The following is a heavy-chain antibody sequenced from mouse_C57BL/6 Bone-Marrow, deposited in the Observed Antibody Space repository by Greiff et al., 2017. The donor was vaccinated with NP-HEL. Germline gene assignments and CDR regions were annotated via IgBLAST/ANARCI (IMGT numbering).Heavy chain of an antibody. CDR2: ISSGGSYT. CDR3: ASRSGGAY. D-gene: IGHD1-3*01. V-gene: IGHV5-6*02. CDR1: GFTFSSYG. J-gene: IGHJ3*01. Sequence: EVKLMESGGDLVKPGGSLELSCAASGFTFSSYGMSWVRQTPDKRLEWVATISSGGSYTYYPDSVKGRFTISRDNAKNTLYLQMSSLKSEDTAMYYCASRSGGAYWGQGTLVTVSA.